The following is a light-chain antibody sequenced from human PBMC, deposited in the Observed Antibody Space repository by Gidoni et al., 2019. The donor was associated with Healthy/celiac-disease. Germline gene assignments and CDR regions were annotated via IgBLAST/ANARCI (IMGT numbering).Light chain of an antibody. CDR3: QQSYSTPTT. Sequence: DIQMTPSPSSLSASVGDRVTITCRASQSISSYLNWYQQKPGKAPKLLIYAASSLQSGVPSRFSGSGSGTDLTLTISSRQPEDVATYYCQQSYSTPTTFGYXTKVEIK. CDR1: QSISSY. CDR2: AAS. J-gene: IGKJ1*01. V-gene: IGKV1-39*01.